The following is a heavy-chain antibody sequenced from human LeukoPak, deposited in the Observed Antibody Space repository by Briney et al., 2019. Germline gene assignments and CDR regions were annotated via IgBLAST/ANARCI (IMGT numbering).Heavy chain of an antibody. J-gene: IGHJ3*02. D-gene: IGHD3-9*01. Sequence: PGGSLRLSCAASGFTFSSYGMHWVRQAPGKGLEWVADISYDGSNKYYAASVKGRFTISRDNSKNTLYLQMNSLRAEDTAVYYCAKVGRLRYFDWLSGGDAFDIWGQGTMVTVSS. CDR3: AKVGRLRYFDWLSGGDAFDI. CDR1: GFTFSSYG. CDR2: ISYDGSNK. V-gene: IGHV3-30*18.